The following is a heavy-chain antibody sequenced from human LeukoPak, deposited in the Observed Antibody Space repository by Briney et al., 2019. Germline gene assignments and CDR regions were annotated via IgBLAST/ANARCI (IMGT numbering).Heavy chain of an antibody. CDR1: GGTFSSYT. V-gene: IGHV1-69*04. J-gene: IGHJ4*02. CDR2: IIPILGIA. Sequence: SVKVSCKASGGTFSSYTISWVRQAPGQGLEWMGRIIPILGIANYAQKFQGRVKITADKSTSTAYMELSSLRSEDTAVYYCARDRRLPGSGSYEFDYWGQGTLVTVSS. D-gene: IGHD3-10*01. CDR3: ARDRRLPGSGSYEFDY.